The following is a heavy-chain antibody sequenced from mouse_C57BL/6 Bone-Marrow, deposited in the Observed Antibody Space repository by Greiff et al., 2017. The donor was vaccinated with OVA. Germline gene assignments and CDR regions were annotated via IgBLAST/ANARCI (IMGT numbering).Heavy chain of an antibody. CDR3: ARGWMYDGYFLYAMDY. J-gene: IGHJ4*01. CDR2: IDPSDSYT. Sequence: QVQLQQPGAELVRPGTSVKLSCKASGYTFTSYWMHWVKQRPGQGLEWIGVIDPSDSYTNYNQKFKGKATLTVDPSSSTAYMQLSSLTSEDSAVYYCARGWMYDGYFLYAMDYWGQGTSVTVSS. V-gene: IGHV1-59*01. CDR1: GYTFTSYW. D-gene: IGHD2-3*01.